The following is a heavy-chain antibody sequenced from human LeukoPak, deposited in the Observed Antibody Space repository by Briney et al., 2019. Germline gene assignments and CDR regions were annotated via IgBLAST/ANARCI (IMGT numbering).Heavy chain of an antibody. V-gene: IGHV4-39*01. CDR2: VHYTRSYSGTT. D-gene: IGHD5-12*01. J-gene: IGHJ4*02. CDR1: SGSIGSDALY. CDR3: ARQGYSAYEILDY. Sequence: SETLSLTCTVSSGSIGSDALYWGWIRQSPGKGLEWIGSVHYTRSYSGTTYYNPSLKSRVTISVDTSKNQFSLKLSSVTAADTAVYYCARQGYSAYEILDYWGQGTLVTVSS.